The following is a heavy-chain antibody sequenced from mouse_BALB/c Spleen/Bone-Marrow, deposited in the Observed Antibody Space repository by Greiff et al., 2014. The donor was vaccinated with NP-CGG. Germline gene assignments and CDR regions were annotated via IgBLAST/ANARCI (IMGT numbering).Heavy chain of an antibody. CDR2: IDPANGNT. CDR1: GFNIKDTY. Sequence: VQLQQSGAELVKPGASVKLSCTASGFNIKDTYIYWVKQRPEQGLEWVGRIDPANGNTKYDPKFQGKATIEADTSSNTAYLQLSSLTSEDTAVYYCARGYYDYLFALDYWGHGTLVTVSA. CDR3: ARGYYDYLFALDY. V-gene: IGHV14-3*02. D-gene: IGHD5-5*01. J-gene: IGHJ4*01.